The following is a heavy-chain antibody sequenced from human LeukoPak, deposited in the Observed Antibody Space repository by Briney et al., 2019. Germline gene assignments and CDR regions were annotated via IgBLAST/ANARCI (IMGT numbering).Heavy chain of an antibody. Sequence: GGSLRLSCAASGFTFSSYSMNWVRQAPGKGLEWVSSISSSSSYIYYADSVKGRFTISRDNAKNSLYLQMNSLRAEDTAVYYCARSQKKAFDSSGVVDYWGQGTLVTVSS. CDR3: ARSQKKAFDSSGVVDY. D-gene: IGHD3-22*01. CDR2: ISSSSSYI. CDR1: GFTFSSYS. J-gene: IGHJ4*02. V-gene: IGHV3-21*01.